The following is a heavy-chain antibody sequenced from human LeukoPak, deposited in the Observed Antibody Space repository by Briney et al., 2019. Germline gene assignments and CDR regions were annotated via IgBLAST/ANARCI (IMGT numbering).Heavy chain of an antibody. J-gene: IGHJ5*02. Sequence: GGSLRLSCAASGFTVRTYWMAWVRQAPGKGLEWVANMNEDGSEKYYVEPVKGRFTISTDNAKNSLYLQMNSLRVEDTAMYYCVRELRLRFLSDPWGQGTLVTVSS. CDR2: MNEDGSEK. CDR1: GFTVRTYW. V-gene: IGHV3-7*01. D-gene: IGHD3-3*01. CDR3: VRELRLRFLSDP.